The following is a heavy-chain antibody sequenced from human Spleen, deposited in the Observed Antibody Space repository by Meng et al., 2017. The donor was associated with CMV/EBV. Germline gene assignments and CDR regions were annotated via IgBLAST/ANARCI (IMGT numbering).Heavy chain of an antibody. D-gene: IGHD3-10*01. V-gene: IGHV4-34*01. J-gene: IGHJ4*02. Sequence: QVQPQQWGAGLLKPSETLSLTCAVYGGSFRGYYWSWIRQPPGKGLEWIGEIHHSGSTYYNPSLKSRITMSVDTSKNQFYLKLSSVTAADTAVYYCAREVWFGEPPDYWGQGTLVTVSS. CDR2: IHHSGST. CDR3: AREVWFGEPPDY. CDR1: GGSFRGYY.